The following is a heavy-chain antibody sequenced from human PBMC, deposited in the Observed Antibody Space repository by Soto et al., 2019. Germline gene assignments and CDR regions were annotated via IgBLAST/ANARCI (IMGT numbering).Heavy chain of an antibody. CDR3: ARGGYYFDY. CDR1: GGSFSGYY. Sequence: QVQLQQWGAGLLKPSETLSLTCAVYGGSFSGYYWSGIRQPPGKGLEWIGEINHSGSNNYNPSLKSRVTISVDTSKNQFSLQLSSVTAADTAVYYCARGGYYFDYWGQGTLVTVSS. V-gene: IGHV4-34*01. J-gene: IGHJ4*02. CDR2: INHSGSN.